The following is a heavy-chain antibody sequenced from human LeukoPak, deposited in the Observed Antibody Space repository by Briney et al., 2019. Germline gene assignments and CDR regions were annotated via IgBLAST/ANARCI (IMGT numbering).Heavy chain of an antibody. CDR2: IYPYSGDT. D-gene: IGHD6-6*01. CDR3: ARDRNSGSSLDI. V-gene: IGHV1-2*02. J-gene: IGHJ3*02. Sequence: ASVKVSCKASGYTFTGYYIHWVRRAPGQGLEWMGWIYPYSGDTNYARNFQGRVTMTRDTSISTAYMELSSLKSDDTAVYYCARDRNSGSSLDIWGQGTMLTVSS. CDR1: GYTFTGYY.